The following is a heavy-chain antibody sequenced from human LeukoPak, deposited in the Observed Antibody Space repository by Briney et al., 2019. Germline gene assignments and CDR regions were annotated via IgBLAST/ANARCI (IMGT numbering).Heavy chain of an antibody. CDR1: GFTFSSYG. Sequence: PGGSLRLSCAASGFTFSSYGMHWVRQAPGKGLEWVAVISYDGSNKYYADSVKGRFTISRDNSKNTLYLQMNSLRAEDTAVYYCAKPIVAGTSLFDYWGQGTLVTVSS. CDR3: AKPIVAGTSLFDY. J-gene: IGHJ4*02. CDR2: ISYDGSNK. D-gene: IGHD6-19*01. V-gene: IGHV3-30*18.